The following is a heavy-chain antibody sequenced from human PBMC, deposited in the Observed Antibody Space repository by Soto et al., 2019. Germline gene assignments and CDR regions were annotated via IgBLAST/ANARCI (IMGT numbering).Heavy chain of an antibody. V-gene: IGHV2-5*02. CDR3: AHIYGHLLDY. Sequence: QITLKESGPTLVKPTQTLTLTCTFSGFSLSTSGLGVGWIRQPPGKALEWLALIYWDEDKRYRASLKSRLTLTKDTSKNQVVLTMTNMDPVDTATYYCAHIYGHLLDYWGQGTLVTVSS. D-gene: IGHD4-17*01. J-gene: IGHJ4*02. CDR1: GFSLSTSGLG. CDR2: IYWDEDK.